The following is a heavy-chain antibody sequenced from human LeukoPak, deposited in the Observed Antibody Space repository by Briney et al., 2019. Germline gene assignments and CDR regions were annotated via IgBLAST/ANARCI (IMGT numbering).Heavy chain of an antibody. CDR1: GFTFSNYR. J-gene: IGHJ3*02. CDR2: ISRSSIYI. Sequence: GGSLRLSCAASGFTFSNYRMNWVRQAPGKGLEWVSSISRSSIYIYYTDSLKGRFTISRDNAKNSLYLQMNSLRAEDTAVYYCARGRDGYNLVDAFDIWGQGIMVTVSS. V-gene: IGHV3-21*01. D-gene: IGHD5-24*01. CDR3: ARGRDGYNLVDAFDI.